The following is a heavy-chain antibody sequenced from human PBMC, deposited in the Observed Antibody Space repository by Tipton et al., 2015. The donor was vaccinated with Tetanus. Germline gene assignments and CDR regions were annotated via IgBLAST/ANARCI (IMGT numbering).Heavy chain of an antibody. CDR1: GGSFSGYY. CDR3: ARWGGDYYGSGSYYLGDY. J-gene: IGHJ4*02. CDR2: INHSGST. V-gene: IGHV4-34*01. D-gene: IGHD3-10*01. Sequence: TLSLTCAVYGGSFSGYYWSWIRQPPGKGLEWIGEINHSGSTNYNPSLKSRVTISVDTSKNQFSLKLSSVTAADTAVYYCARWGGDYYGSGSYYLGDYWGQGTLVTVSS.